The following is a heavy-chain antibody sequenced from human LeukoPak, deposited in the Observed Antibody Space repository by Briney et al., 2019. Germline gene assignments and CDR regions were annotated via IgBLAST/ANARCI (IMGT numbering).Heavy chain of an antibody. CDR2: IYYEGST. Sequence: KASETLSLTCTVSGGSISSSDDYWGWIRQPPGKGLEWIGVIYYEGSTYYHPSLKSRVTISMDTSKSQFSLRLTSVTAADTAVYYCAGGVGATTYFWGQGTLVTVSS. CDR3: AGGVGATTYF. D-gene: IGHD1-26*01. V-gene: IGHV4-39*07. J-gene: IGHJ4*02. CDR1: GGSISSSDDY.